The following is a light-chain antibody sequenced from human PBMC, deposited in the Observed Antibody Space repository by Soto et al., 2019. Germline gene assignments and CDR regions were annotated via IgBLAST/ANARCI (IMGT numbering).Light chain of an antibody. CDR3: QQRSNWPIT. CDR2: DAV. J-gene: IGKJ5*01. V-gene: IGKV3D-20*02. Sequence: IVLTQSPVTLSLSPGEGATLSCRASQSVTGTNLARYQQRAGQAPRLLIYDAVRRATGIPARFSGSGSGTDFTLTISSLEPEDFAVYYCQQRSNWPITFGQGTRLEIK. CDR1: QSVTGTN.